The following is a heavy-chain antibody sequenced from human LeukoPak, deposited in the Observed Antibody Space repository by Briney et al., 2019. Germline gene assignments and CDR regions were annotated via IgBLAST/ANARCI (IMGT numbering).Heavy chain of an antibody. CDR2: ISGSGTGT. CDR3: AKRVVRGDPWRFDP. J-gene: IGHJ5*02. Sequence: GGSLRLSCAASGFSFSSYAMSWVRQAPGRGPEWVSSISGSGTGTYYADSVKGRFTISRDNSKNTLYLQMNSLRAEDTAVYYCAKRVVRGDPWRFDPWGQGTLVTVSS. V-gene: IGHV3-23*01. D-gene: IGHD3-10*01. CDR1: GFSFSSYA.